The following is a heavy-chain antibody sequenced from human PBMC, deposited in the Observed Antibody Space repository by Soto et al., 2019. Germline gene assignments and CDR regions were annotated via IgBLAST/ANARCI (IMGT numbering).Heavy chain of an antibody. J-gene: IGHJ5*02. D-gene: IGHD2-15*01. CDR2: IIPIYGTT. V-gene: IGHV1-69*13. CDR1: GDTFSNYA. CDR3: ARDLGGCSAGSCRYNWFDP. Sequence: ASVKVSCKASGDTFSNYAVSWVRQAPGQGLEWMGGIIPIYGTTDYAQRFQDRVTITADESTSTAYMELSSLRSEDTAVYYCARDLGGCSAGSCRYNWFDPWGQGTLVTVSS.